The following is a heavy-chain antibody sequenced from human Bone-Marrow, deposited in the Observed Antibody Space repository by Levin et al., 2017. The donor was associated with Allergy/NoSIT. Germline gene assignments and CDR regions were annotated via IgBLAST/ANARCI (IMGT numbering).Heavy chain of an antibody. J-gene: IGHJ4*02. V-gene: IGHV4-28*01. CDR2: IYYSGST. D-gene: IGHD5-24*01. CDR1: GYSISRGNW. Sequence: SETLSLTCAVSGYSISRGNWWGWIRQPPGKGLEWIGYIYYSGSTYSNPSLKSRVTISVDTSRNQFSLKLSSVTAVDTAVDYCARTRDGYNVFDYWGQGTPVTVSS. CDR3: ARTRDGYNVFDY.